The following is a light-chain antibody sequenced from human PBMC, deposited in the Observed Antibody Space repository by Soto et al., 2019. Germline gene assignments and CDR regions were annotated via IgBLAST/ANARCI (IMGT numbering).Light chain of an antibody. V-gene: IGKV1-12*01. CDR1: QDVGKW. CDR2: GAS. Sequence: DIQMTQSPPSVSASVAARFTITFRSSQDVGKWLAWYQQKPGKAPTLLIHGASSLQSGVPPRYSGSGYGTDFTLTISSLQPEDFATYYCQQANSFPITFGQGTRLEIK. J-gene: IGKJ5*01. CDR3: QQANSFPIT.